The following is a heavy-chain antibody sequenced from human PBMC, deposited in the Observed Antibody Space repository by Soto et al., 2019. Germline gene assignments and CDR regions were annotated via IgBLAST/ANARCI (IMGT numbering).Heavy chain of an antibody. V-gene: IGHV1-69*02. CDR2: VNPIVSMS. Sequence: QVQLVQSGAEVKRPGSSVKVSCKASGDTFNFYSINWVRQAPGLGLEWMGRVNPIVSMSNYAQKFQGRVTMTADKSTSTAYIELSSLRSEDTSIYYCASSYGSGHRAFDYWGQGALVTVSS. CDR3: ASSYGSGHRAFDY. CDR1: GDTFNFYS. D-gene: IGHD3-10*01. J-gene: IGHJ4*02.